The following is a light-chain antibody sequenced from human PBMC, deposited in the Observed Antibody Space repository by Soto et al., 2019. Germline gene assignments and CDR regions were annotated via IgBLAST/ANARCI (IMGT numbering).Light chain of an antibody. J-gene: IGKJ2*01. V-gene: IGKV3-11*01. CDR1: QSVSSY. Sequence: EIVLTQSPAVLSLSPGERATLSCRASQSVSSYLAWYQQKPGQAPRLLIYDASNRATGIPARFSGSGSGTDFTLTISSLEPEDSAVYYCQQYGSSPYTFGQGTKLEIK. CDR2: DAS. CDR3: QQYGSSPYT.